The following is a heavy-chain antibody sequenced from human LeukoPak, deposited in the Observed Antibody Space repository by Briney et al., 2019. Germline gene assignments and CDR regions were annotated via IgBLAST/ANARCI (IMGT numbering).Heavy chain of an antibody. CDR3: AREAY. Sequence: PGGSLRLSCAASGFTFSRYWMSWVRQAPGKGLEWVASVKEDGSQKNYVDTVKGRFTISRDNAKKSLVLQMNSLRVEDTAVYYCAREAYWGSGTLVTVSS. CDR2: VKEDGSQK. V-gene: IGHV3-7*01. CDR1: GFTFSRYW. J-gene: IGHJ4*02.